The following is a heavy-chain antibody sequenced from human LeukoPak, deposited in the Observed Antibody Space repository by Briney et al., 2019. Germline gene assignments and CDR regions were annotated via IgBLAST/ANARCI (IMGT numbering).Heavy chain of an antibody. D-gene: IGHD3-10*01. CDR1: GLTFSTYG. Sequence: PGGSLRLSCAASGLTFSTYGMTWVRQAPGKGLEWVSAISGSAVSTFYADSVKGRFTISRDNSKNTLYLQMNSLRFEDTAVYYCARGSSRSFDIWGLGTMVTVSS. CDR3: ARGSSRSFDI. J-gene: IGHJ3*02. V-gene: IGHV3-23*01. CDR2: ISGSAVST.